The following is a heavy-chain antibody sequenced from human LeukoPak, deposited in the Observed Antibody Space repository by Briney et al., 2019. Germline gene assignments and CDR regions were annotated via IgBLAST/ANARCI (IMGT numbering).Heavy chain of an antibody. CDR2: INHSGST. CDR1: GGSFSGYY. J-gene: IGHJ6*03. Sequence: SETLSLTCAVYGGSFSGYYWSWIRQPPGKGLEWIGEINHSGSTNYNPSLKSRVTISVDTSKNQFSLKLSSVTAADTAVYYCARVGRSSSGPYYYYYMDVWGKGTTVTVSS. CDR3: ARVGRSSSGPYYYYYMDV. V-gene: IGHV4-34*01. D-gene: IGHD6-6*01.